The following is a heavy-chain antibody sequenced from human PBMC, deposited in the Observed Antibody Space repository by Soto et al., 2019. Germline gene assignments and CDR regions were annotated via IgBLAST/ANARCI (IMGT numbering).Heavy chain of an antibody. CDR3: ARDPSTINKLIGVWFDP. Sequence: SVKVSCKASGDTFGRFTINWVRRAPGQGLEWMGGIKPISDITNYAQRFQGRVTFTADASTSTVYLELSSLRSEDTAMYYCARDPSTINKLIGVWFDPWGQGTLVTVYS. CDR1: GDTFGRFT. D-gene: IGHD4-4*01. V-gene: IGHV1-69*13. CDR2: IKPISDIT. J-gene: IGHJ5*02.